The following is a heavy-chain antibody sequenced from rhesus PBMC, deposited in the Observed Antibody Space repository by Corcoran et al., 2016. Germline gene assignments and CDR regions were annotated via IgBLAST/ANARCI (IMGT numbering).Heavy chain of an antibody. CDR2: VDPEDGEA. V-gene: IGHV1-111*02. J-gene: IGHJ4*01. CDR1: GYPFTDYY. D-gene: IGHD1-7*02. Sequence: EVQLVQSGAEVKKPGASVKISCKASGYPFTDYYLHWVRQAPGKGLEGMGRVDPEDGEAIHAKKFQDRVTITADTSTDTAYMELSSLRSEDTAVYYCATGGITGTTFDYWGQGVLVTVSS. CDR3: ATGGITGTTFDY.